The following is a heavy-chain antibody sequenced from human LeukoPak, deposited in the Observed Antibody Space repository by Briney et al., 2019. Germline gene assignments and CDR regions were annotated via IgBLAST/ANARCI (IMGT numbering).Heavy chain of an antibody. CDR2: ISYDGSNK. CDR1: GFTFSSYG. V-gene: IGHV3-30*18. J-gene: IGHJ4*02. CDR3: AKGRAIDGVVREPFDY. D-gene: IGHD3-10*01. Sequence: GRSLRLSCAASGFTFSSYGMHWVRQAPGKGLEWVAVISYDGSNKYYADSVKGRFTISRDNSKNTLYLQMNSLRAEDTAVYYCAKGRAIDGVVREPFDYWGQGTLVTVSS.